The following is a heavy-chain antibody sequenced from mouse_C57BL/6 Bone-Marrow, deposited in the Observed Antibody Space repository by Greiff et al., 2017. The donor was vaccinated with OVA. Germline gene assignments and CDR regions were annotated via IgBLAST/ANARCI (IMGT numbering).Heavy chain of an antibody. Sequence: QVQLQQPGAELVRPGTSVKLSCKASGYTFTRYWMHWVKPRPGQGLEWIGVIDPSDSYTNYNQKFKGKATLTVDTSSSTAYMQLSSLTSEDSAVYYCASQEAALGRGRLGWFAYWGQGTLVTVSA. V-gene: IGHV1-59*01. CDR3: ASQEAALGRGRLGWFAY. CDR1: GYTFTRYW. D-gene: IGHD4-1*01. J-gene: IGHJ3*01. CDR2: IDPSDSYT.